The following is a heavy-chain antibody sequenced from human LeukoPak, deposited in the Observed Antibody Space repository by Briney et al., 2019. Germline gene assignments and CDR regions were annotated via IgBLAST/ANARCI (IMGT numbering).Heavy chain of an antibody. CDR3: ARAKGYYYDSSGYYSAVYFQH. D-gene: IGHD3-22*01. CDR2: IYYSGST. CDR1: GGSISSYY. V-gene: IGHV4-59*01. Sequence: PSETLSLTCTVSGGSISSYYWSWIRQPPGKGLEWIGYIYYSGSTNYNPSLKSRVTISVDTSKNQFSLKLSSVTAADTAVYYCARAKGYYYDSSGYYSAVYFQHWGQGTLVTVSS. J-gene: IGHJ1*01.